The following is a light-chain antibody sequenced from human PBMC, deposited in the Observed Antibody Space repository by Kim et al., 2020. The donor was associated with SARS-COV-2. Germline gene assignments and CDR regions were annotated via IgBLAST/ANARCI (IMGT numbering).Light chain of an antibody. V-gene: IGKV1-NL1*01. J-gene: IGKJ1*01. Sequence: DIQMTQSPSSLSASVGDSVTITCRASQGISNSLAWYQQKPGKAPKLLVYLAYKLESGVPSRFSGSGSGTDYTLTISSLQPEDFATYYCQQYHSTPWTFGHGTKVDIK. CDR1: QGISNS. CDR3: QQYHSTPWT. CDR2: LAY.